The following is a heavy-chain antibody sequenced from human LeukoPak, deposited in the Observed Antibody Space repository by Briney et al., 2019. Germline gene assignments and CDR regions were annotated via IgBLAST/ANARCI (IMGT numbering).Heavy chain of an antibody. CDR2: IHHSGST. CDR1: GGSFNDYY. D-gene: IGHD2-2*02. CDR3: ASHKYPVQAFDV. V-gene: IGHV4-34*01. Sequence: SETLSLTCAVYGGSFNDYYWSWIRQSTGTGLEWIGEIHHSGSTNYNSSLESRVTMSIDTSNNQFSLKLTSVTAADTAAYYCASHKYPVQAFDVWGQGTMVTVSS. J-gene: IGHJ3*01.